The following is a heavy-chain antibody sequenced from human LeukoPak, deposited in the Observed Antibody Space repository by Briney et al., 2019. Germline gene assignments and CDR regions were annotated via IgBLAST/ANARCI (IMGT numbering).Heavy chain of an antibody. D-gene: IGHD3-22*01. Sequence: ASETLSLTCTVSGGSINNYYWSWIRQPAGKGLGWIGRIYSTGSTDYNPSLKSRVAMSVDTSKNQFSLKLTSLTAADTAVYFCARVSESYDSSGYSGNAFDIWGQGIMVTVSS. CDR3: ARVSESYDSSGYSGNAFDI. J-gene: IGHJ3*02. CDR1: GGSINNYY. CDR2: IYSTGST. V-gene: IGHV4-4*07.